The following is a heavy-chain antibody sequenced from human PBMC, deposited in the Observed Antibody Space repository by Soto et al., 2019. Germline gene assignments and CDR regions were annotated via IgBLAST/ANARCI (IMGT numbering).Heavy chain of an antibody. J-gene: IGHJ3*02. CDR1: GYSISSGYY. V-gene: IGHV4-38-2*01. CDR2: IYHSGST. Sequence: PSETLSLTCAVSGYSISSGYYWGWIRQPPGKGLEWIGSIYHSGSTYYNPSLKSRVTISVDTSKNQFSLKLSSVTAADTAVYYCARGDSNWGLWGSIWGQGTMVTVSS. CDR3: ARGDSNWGLWGSI. D-gene: IGHD7-27*01.